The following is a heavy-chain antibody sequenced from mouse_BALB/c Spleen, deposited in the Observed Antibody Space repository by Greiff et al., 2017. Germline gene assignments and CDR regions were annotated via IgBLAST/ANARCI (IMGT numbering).Heavy chain of an antibody. CDR2: INPSTGYT. CDR1: GYTFTSYW. Sequence: QVQLQQSGAELAKPGASVKMSCKASGYTFTSYWMHWVKQRPGQGLEWIGYINPSTGYTEYNQKFKDKATLTADKSSSTAYMQLSSLTSEDSAVYYCARWGYDGYFDYWGQGTTLTVSS. V-gene: IGHV1-7*01. J-gene: IGHJ2*01. CDR3: ARWGYDGYFDY. D-gene: IGHD2-14*01.